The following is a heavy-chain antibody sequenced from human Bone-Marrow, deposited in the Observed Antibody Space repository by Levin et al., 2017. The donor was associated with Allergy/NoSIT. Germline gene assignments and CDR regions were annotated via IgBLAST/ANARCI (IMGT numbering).Heavy chain of an antibody. CDR3: ARGIIGDVRVAHKEAFDV. CDR2: ISSSGSDM. CDR1: GFTFSIYS. D-gene: IGHD2-8*02. J-gene: IGHJ3*01. Sequence: GGSLRLSCTVSGFTFSIYSINWVRQAPGKGLEWVSSISSSGSDMYYVDSVRGRFTISRDNAKNSLTLQMNSLRAEDTAVYYCARGIIGDVRVAHKEAFDVWGQGTMVSVSS. V-gene: IGHV3-21*01.